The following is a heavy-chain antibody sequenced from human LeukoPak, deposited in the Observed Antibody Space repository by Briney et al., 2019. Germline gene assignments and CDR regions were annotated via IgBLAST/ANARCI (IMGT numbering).Heavy chain of an antibody. J-gene: IGHJ4*02. Sequence: GGSLRLSCAASGFTLSDYYMSWVRQAPGKGLEWVSYIGRSGSAIYYADSVKGRFTISRDNAKNSLYLQMNSLRAEDTAVYYCATGGVRGVHFWDSWGTFDYWGQGTLVTVSS. D-gene: IGHD3-10*01. CDR2: IGRSGSAI. CDR3: ATGGVRGVHFWDSWGTFDY. V-gene: IGHV3-11*04. CDR1: GFTLSDYY.